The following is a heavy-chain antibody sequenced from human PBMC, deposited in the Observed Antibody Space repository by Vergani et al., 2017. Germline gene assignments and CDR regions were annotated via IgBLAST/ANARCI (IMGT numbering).Heavy chain of an antibody. J-gene: IGHJ6*02. CDR1: GGTFSSYA. Sequence: QVQLVQSGAEVKKPGSSVKVSCKASGGTFSSYAISWVRQAPGQGLEWMGRIIPILGITNYAQKFQGRVTMTADKSTSKAYMEVCRLRSEDTAVSYCARGRGGGSSWQVDGMDVWGQGTTVTVSS. D-gene: IGHD6-13*01. V-gene: IGHV1-69*04. CDR2: IIPILGIT. CDR3: ARGRGGGSSWQVDGMDV.